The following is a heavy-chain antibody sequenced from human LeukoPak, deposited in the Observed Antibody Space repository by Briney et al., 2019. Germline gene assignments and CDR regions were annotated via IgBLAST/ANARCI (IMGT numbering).Heavy chain of an antibody. CDR3: ARQSIAAAGLDY. V-gene: IGHV4-39*01. J-gene: IGHJ4*02. D-gene: IGHD6-13*01. CDR2: IYYSGST. Sequence: SETLSLTCTVSGGSISSSSYYWGWIRQPRGKGLEWIGSIYYSGSTYYNPSLKSRVTISVDTSKNQFSLKLSSVTAADTAVYYCARQSIAAAGLDYWGQGTLVTVSS. CDR1: GGSISSSSYY.